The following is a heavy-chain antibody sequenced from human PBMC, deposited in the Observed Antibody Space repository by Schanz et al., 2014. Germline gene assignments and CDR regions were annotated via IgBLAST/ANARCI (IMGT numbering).Heavy chain of an antibody. Sequence: QVQLVQSGAEMKKPGASVKVSCEASGYTFTSYYIHWFRQAPGQGLEWMGLINPSVGNTNYAQKFRGRVTMTRDTSTSTVYMELSSLRSEDTAVYFCARGPSTGAFDIWGQGTMVTVSS. CDR2: INPSVGNT. CDR3: ARGPSTGAFDI. CDR1: GYTFTSYY. J-gene: IGHJ3*02. V-gene: IGHV1-46*03.